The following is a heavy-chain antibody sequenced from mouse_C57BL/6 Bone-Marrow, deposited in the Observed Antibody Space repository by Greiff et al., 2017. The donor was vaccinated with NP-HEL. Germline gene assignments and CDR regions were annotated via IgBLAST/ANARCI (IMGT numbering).Heavy chain of an antibody. CDR1: GFTFTDYY. J-gene: IGHJ3*01. V-gene: IGHV7-3*01. Sequence: EVKLVESGGGLVQPGGSLSLSCAASGFTFTDYYMSWVRQPPGKALEWLGFIRNKANGYTTAYSASVKGRFTISRDNSQSILYLQMNALRAEDSATYYCARYGYDYGEGPFAYWGQGTLVTVSA. D-gene: IGHD2-4*01. CDR3: ARYGYDYGEGPFAY. CDR2: IRNKANGYTT.